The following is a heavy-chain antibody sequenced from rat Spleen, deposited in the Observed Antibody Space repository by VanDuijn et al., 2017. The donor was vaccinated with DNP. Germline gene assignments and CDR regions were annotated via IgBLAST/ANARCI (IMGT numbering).Heavy chain of an antibody. CDR1: GFTFSSHW. CDR2: INKDGGGT. J-gene: IGHJ3*01. V-gene: IGHV5-58*01. CDR3: ARRGGKGLFSN. Sequence: EVQVVETGGGLVQPGRSLKLSCVASGFTFSSHWMYWIRQVPGKGLDWVASINKDGGGTYYGDSVKGRFTSSRDNAKNTQYLQMDSLRSEDTATYYCARRGGKGLFSNWGQGTLVTVSS.